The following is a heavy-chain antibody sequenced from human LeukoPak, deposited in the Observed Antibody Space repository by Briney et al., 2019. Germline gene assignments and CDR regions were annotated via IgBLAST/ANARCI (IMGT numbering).Heavy chain of an antibody. CDR3: TTVSYYDSSGYYSQFYFDY. D-gene: IGHD3-22*01. CDR1: GFTFSGSA. Sequence: PGGPLRLSCAASGFTFSGSAMHWVRQASGKGLEWVGRIRSKANSYATAYAASVKGRFTISRDDSKNTAYLQMNSLKTEDTAVYYCTTVSYYDSSGYYSQFYFDYWGQGTLVTVSS. V-gene: IGHV3-73*01. CDR2: IRSKANSYAT. J-gene: IGHJ4*02.